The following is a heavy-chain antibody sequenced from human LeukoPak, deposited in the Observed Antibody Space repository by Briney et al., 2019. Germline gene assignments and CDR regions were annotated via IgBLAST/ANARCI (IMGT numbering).Heavy chain of an antibody. CDR2: ISGSGGST. CDR1: GFTFSSYA. CDR3: AKGRGGSSGYCSDY. V-gene: IGHV3-23*01. J-gene: IGHJ4*02. Sequence: PGGSLRLSCAASGFTFSSYAMSWVRQAPGKGLEWVSAISGSGGSTYYADSVKGRFTITRDNSKNTLYLQMNSLRAEDTAVYYCAKGRGGSSGYCSDYWGQGTLVTVSS. D-gene: IGHD3-22*01.